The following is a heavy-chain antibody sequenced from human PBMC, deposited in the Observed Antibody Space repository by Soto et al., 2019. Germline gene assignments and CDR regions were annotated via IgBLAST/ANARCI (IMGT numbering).Heavy chain of an antibody. Sequence: EVQLLESGGGLVQPGGSLRLSCATSGFTFSSYAMSWVRQAPGKGLEWVSAISGSGGSTYYADSVKGRFTISRDNSKNTLYLQMNSLRAEVTAVYYCAKDPGSSRWYIPYWYFDLWGRGTLVTVSS. J-gene: IGHJ2*01. CDR1: GFTFSSYA. CDR3: AKDPGSSRWYIPYWYFDL. CDR2: ISGSGGST. D-gene: IGHD6-19*01. V-gene: IGHV3-23*01.